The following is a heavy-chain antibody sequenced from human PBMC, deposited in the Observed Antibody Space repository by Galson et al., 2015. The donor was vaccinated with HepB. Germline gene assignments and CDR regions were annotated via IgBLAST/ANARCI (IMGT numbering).Heavy chain of an antibody. V-gene: IGHV4-39*01. J-gene: IGHJ4*02. Sequence: SLTCTVSGGSISSSSYYWGWIRQPPGKGLEWIGSIYYSGSTYYNPSFKSRVTISVDTSKNQFSLKLSSVTAVDTAVYYCARTRVGWFGEFTNFDYWGQGTLVTVSS. CDR2: IYYSGST. CDR3: ARTRVGWFGEFTNFDY. CDR1: GGSISSSSYY. D-gene: IGHD3-10*01.